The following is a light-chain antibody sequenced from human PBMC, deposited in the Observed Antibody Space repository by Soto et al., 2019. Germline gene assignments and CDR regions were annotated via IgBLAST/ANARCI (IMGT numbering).Light chain of an antibody. Sequence: QLVLTQPPSASGTPGQRVTISCSGSSSNIGSENVNWYQQVPGTAPKLLIYANNQRPSGVPDRFSVSKSGTSASLAIGGLKSEDEADYYCAAWDDSLKGWVFGGGTKLTVL. V-gene: IGLV1-44*01. CDR1: SSNIGSEN. CDR3: AAWDDSLKGWV. J-gene: IGLJ3*02. CDR2: ANN.